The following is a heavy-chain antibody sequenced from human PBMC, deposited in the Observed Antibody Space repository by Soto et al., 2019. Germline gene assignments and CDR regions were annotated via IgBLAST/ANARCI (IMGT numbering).Heavy chain of an antibody. J-gene: IGHJ6*02. CDR1: GFTFSSYS. V-gene: IGHV3-48*01. CDR2: ISSSSSTI. D-gene: IGHD2-8*01. Sequence: PGGSLRLSCAASGFTFSSYSMNWVRQAPGKGLEWVSYISSSSSTIYYADSVKGRFTISRDNAKNSLYLQMNSLRAEDTAVYYCAKDRTLHCTNGVCYTSYYYGMDVWGQGTTVTVSS. CDR3: AKDRTLHCTNGVCYTSYYYGMDV.